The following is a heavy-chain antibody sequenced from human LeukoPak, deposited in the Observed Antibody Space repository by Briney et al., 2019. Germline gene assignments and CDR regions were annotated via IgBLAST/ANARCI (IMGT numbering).Heavy chain of an antibody. J-gene: IGHJ4*02. CDR1: GFTFSNYA. Sequence: GGSLRLSCAASGFTFSNYAMSWVRQAPGKGLEWVSSIRGSGDNTYYADSVKGRFIISRNNSKNKLYLQMNSLRAEDTAVYYCAKGRRPADLFDYWGQGTLVTVSS. CDR3: AKGRRPADLFDY. CDR2: IRGSGDNT. V-gene: IGHV3-23*01.